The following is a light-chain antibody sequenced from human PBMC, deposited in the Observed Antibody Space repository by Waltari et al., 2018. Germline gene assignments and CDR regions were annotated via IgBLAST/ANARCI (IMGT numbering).Light chain of an antibody. J-gene: IGKJ4*01. CDR2: GAS. Sequence: EIVVTQSPGTLSLSPGERATLSCRASQSVSSYYLAWYQQKPGQAPRLLINGASRRATGIPDRFSGSGSGTDFTLSISRLEPEDFAVYYCHQYHSPPLTFGGGTKVEIK. CDR1: QSVSSYY. CDR3: HQYHSPPLT. V-gene: IGKV3-20*01.